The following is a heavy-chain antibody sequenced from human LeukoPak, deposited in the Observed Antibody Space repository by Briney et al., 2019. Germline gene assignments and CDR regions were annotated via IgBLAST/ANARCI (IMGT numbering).Heavy chain of an antibody. CDR3: ASDLYTIFGVVTGEDY. CDR2: INPNSGGT. V-gene: IGHV1-2*02. CDR1: GHTFTGYY. D-gene: IGHD3-3*01. J-gene: IGHJ4*02. Sequence: ASVKVSCKASGHTFTGYYMDWVRQAPGQGLEWMGWINPNSGGTNYAQKFQGRVTMTRDTSISTAYMELSRLRSDDTAVYYCASDLYTIFGVVTGEDYWGQGTLVTVSS.